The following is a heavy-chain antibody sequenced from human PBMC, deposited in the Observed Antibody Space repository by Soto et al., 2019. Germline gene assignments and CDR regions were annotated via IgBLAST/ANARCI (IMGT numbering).Heavy chain of an antibody. Sequence: SVKVSCKASGGTFSTYTISWVRQAPGQGLEWMGRIIPILNTVNYAQKFQGRVTITADKSTSTAYMELSSLRSEDTAVYYCTSPDIVLVPAAIDNAEYFQHWGQGTLVTVSS. CDR1: GGTFSTYT. CDR3: TSPDIVLVPAAIDNAEYFQH. V-gene: IGHV1-69*08. J-gene: IGHJ1*01. CDR2: IIPILNTV. D-gene: IGHD2-2*02.